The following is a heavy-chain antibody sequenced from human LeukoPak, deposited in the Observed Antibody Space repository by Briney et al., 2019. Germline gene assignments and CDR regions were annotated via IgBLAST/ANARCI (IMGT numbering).Heavy chain of an antibody. Sequence: GASVKVSCKASGYTFTSYDINWVRQAPGHGLEWMGIINPSGGSTSYAQKFQGRVTMTRDTSTSTVYMELSSLRSEDTAVYYCARGDSSGYYRPFDYWGQGTLVTVSS. V-gene: IGHV1-46*01. CDR2: INPSGGST. CDR1: GYTFTSYD. J-gene: IGHJ4*02. CDR3: ARGDSSGYYRPFDY. D-gene: IGHD3-22*01.